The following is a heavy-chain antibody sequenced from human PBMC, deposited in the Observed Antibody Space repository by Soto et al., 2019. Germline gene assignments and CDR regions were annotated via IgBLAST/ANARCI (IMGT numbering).Heavy chain of an antibody. CDR1: GDSISSNHW. J-gene: IGHJ4*02. CDR3: GRNGNYCVDY. Sequence: QVQLQESGPGLVEPSGTLSLTCAVSGDSISSNHWWSWVRQPPGKGLEWIGEIYHSGSTNYNPSLKSRVTISLDESKNQFSLLLTSVTAADTAVYYCGRNGNYCVDYWGQGTLVTVSS. CDR2: IYHSGST. V-gene: IGHV4-4*02. D-gene: IGHD3-22*01.